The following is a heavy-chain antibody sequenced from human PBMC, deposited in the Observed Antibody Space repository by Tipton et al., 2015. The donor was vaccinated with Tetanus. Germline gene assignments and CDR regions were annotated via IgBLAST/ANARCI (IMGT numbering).Heavy chain of an antibody. J-gene: IGHJ4*02. V-gene: IGHV4-31*02. D-gene: IGHD3-10*01. Sequence: LRLSCTVSGGSISSGGYYWSWIRQHPGKGLEWIGYIYYGGSTNYNPSLKSRVTISVDTSKNQFSLKLSSVTAADTAVYYCARGGFGEFPDYWGQGTLVTVSS. CDR2: IYYGGST. CDR3: ARGGFGEFPDY. CDR1: GGSISSGGYY.